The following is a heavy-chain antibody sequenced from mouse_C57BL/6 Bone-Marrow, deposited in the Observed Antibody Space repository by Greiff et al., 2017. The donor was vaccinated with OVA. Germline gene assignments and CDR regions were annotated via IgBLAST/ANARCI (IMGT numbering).Heavy chain of an antibody. V-gene: IGHV5-17*01. J-gene: IGHJ3*01. CDR1: GFTFSDYG. D-gene: IGHD4-1*02. CDR2: ISSGSSTI. CDR3: ARPTGTLRAWFAY. Sequence: DVKLVESGGGLVKPGGSLKLSCAASGFTFSDYGMHWVRQAPEKGLEWVAYISSGSSTIYYADTVKGRFTISRDNAKNTLFLQMTSLRSEDTAMYYCARPTGTLRAWFAYWGQGTLVTVSA.